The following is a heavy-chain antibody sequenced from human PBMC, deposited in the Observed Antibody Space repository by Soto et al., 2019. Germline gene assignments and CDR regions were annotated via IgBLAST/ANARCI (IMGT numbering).Heavy chain of an antibody. D-gene: IGHD2-15*01. CDR3: ARDLGYCRSGTCQRGWFDP. Sequence: QVQLVQSGAEVKKPGTSVKVSCTASGYTFSSHGISWVRQAPGQGLQWIGWVSGDNGNTNYAQSLQGRVTMTTDTSTNTAHTELRSLRSDDTAVYYCARDLGYCRSGTCQRGWFDPWGQGTLVIVSS. CDR2: VSGDNGNT. CDR1: GYTFSSHG. V-gene: IGHV1-18*01. J-gene: IGHJ5*02.